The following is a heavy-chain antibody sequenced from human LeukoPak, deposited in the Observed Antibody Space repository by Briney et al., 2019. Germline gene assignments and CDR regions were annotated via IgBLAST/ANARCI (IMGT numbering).Heavy chain of an antibody. CDR1: GFAFSSYA. D-gene: IGHD4-11*01. Sequence: SGGSLRLSCAASGFAFSSYAMNWVRQAPGRGLEWVSVITGSGGSTYHADSVKGRFTISRDNSKNTLYLQMNSLRAEDTAVYYCAKGRLGFLGYFQHWGQGTLVTVSS. J-gene: IGHJ1*01. CDR3: AKGRLGFLGYFQH. CDR2: ITGSGGST. V-gene: IGHV3-23*01.